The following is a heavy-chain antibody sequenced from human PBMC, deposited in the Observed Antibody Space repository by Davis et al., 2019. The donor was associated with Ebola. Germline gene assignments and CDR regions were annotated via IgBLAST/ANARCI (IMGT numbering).Heavy chain of an antibody. V-gene: IGHV3-7*01. Sequence: GESLKISYVGSGFTFSRHAMSWVRQAPGKGLEWVANIKQDGSEKYYVDSVKGRFTISRDNAKNSLYLQMNSLRAEDTAVHYCLYGMDVWGQGTTVTVSS. CDR3: LYGMDV. CDR1: GFTFSRHA. CDR2: IKQDGSEK. J-gene: IGHJ6*02.